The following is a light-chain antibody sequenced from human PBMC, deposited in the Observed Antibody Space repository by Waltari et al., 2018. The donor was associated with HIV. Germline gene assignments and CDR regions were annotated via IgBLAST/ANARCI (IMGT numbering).Light chain of an antibody. CDR2: GAS. V-gene: IGKV3-15*01. Sequence: EIVMTQSPATLSVSPGERVTLSCRASQSVSDNLAWYQQKPGQAPRLLIYGASTRATGIPARFSGSGSGTEFTLTISSLQSEDFAVYYCQQYNDWLPLYTFGQGTKVEIK. CDR1: QSVSDN. CDR3: QQYNDWLPLYT. J-gene: IGKJ2*01.